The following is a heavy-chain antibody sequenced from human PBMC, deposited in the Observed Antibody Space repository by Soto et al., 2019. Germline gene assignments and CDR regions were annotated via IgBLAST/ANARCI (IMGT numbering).Heavy chain of an antibody. CDR3: ARIATSGRYYDAFDL. D-gene: IGHD1-26*01. V-gene: IGHV1-2*04. J-gene: IGHJ3*01. Sequence: QVQLVQSGAEVKKPGASVKVSCKASGYTFTDYYMPWVRQAPGQGLEWLGWVNPNSGDTQYAQKFQAWVTMTRHTPISTADMELSRQTSDDTAVYYCARIATSGRYYDAFDLWGQGTMVTVSS. CDR2: VNPNSGDT. CDR1: GYTFTDYY.